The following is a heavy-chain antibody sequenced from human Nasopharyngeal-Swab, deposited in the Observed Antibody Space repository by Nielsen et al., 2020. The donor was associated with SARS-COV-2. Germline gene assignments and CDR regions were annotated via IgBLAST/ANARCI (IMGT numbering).Heavy chain of an antibody. J-gene: IGHJ4*02. CDR3: ARDLFTMVRGVTPRILAGY. CDR1: GYTFTSYA. Sequence: ASVKVSCKASGYTFTSYAMHWVRQAPGQRLEWMGWINAGNGNTNYAQKLQGRVTMTTDTSTSTAYMELRSLRSDDTAVYYCARDLFTMVRGVTPRILAGYWSQGTLVTVSS. V-gene: IGHV1-3*01. D-gene: IGHD3-10*01. CDR2: INAGNGNT.